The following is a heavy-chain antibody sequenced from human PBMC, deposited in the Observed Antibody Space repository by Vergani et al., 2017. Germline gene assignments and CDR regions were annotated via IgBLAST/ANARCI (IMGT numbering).Heavy chain of an antibody. V-gene: IGHV3-7*03. CDR1: GFTFSNAW. Sequence: EVQLVESGGGLVKPGGSLRLSCTASGFTFSNAWMSWVRQAPGKGLEWVANIKQDGSEKYYVDSVKGRFTISRDNAKNSLYLQMNSLRAEDTAVYYCARDTEGXFDYWGQGTLVTVSS. J-gene: IGHJ4*02. D-gene: IGHD4-11*01. CDR3: ARDTEGXFDY. CDR2: IKQDGSEK.